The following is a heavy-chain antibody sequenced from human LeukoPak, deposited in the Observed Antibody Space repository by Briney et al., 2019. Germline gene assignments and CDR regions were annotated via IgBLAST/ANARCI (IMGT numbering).Heavy chain of an antibody. Sequence: KPSETLSLTCTVSGGSISSYYWSWIRQPPGKGLEWIGYIYYSGSTNYNPSLKSRVTISVDTSKNQFSLKLSSVTAADTAVYYCARHLSYYDIPDAFDIWGQGTMVTVSS. D-gene: IGHD3-9*01. J-gene: IGHJ3*02. CDR3: ARHLSYYDIPDAFDI. CDR2: IYYSGST. V-gene: IGHV4-59*08. CDR1: GGSISSYY.